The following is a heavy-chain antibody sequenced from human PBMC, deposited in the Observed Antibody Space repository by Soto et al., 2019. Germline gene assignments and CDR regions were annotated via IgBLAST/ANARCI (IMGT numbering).Heavy chain of an antibody. V-gene: IGHV3-33*06. J-gene: IGHJ5*02. CDR2: IWYDGSNK. D-gene: IGHD3-3*01. Sequence: GGSLRLSCAEAGFTFSSYGMQWVRQAPGKGLEWVAVIWYDGSNKYYADSVKGRFTISRDNSKNTLYLQMNSLRLEDTAFYYCAKIPSRGMIFGAASWGQGTLVTVSS. CDR3: AKIPSRGMIFGAAS. CDR1: GFTFSSYG.